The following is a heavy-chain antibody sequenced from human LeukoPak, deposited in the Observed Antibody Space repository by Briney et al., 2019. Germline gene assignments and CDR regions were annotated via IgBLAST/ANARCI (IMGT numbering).Heavy chain of an antibody. V-gene: IGHV3-30*02. Sequence: GGSLRLSCAASGLPFSHSGMHWVRQAPGKGLEWVAFIRHDGSNKYYADSVKGRFTISRDNSKNALYLQMNSLRGEDTAVYYCFGITVTDVPYWGQGTLVTVSS. D-gene: IGHD1-7*01. J-gene: IGHJ4*02. CDR2: IRHDGSNK. CDR1: GLPFSHSG. CDR3: FGITVTDVPY.